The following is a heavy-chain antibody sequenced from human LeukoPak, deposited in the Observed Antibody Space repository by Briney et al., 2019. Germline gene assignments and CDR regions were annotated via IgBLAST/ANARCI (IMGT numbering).Heavy chain of an antibody. Sequence: PSQTLSLTCTVSGGSNSSGSYYWRWIRQPAGKGLEWIGRIYTSGSTNYNPSLKSRFTISVDASKNQFSLKLSSVTAADTAVYYCARIGRTTDYWGQGTLVTVSS. CDR1: GGSNSSGSYY. D-gene: IGHD1-1*01. CDR2: IYTSGST. CDR3: ARIGRTTDY. J-gene: IGHJ4*02. V-gene: IGHV4-61*02.